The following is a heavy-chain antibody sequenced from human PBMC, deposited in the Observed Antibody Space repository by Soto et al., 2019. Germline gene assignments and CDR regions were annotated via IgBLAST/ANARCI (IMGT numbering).Heavy chain of an antibody. Sequence: QVQLQESGPGLVKPSETLSLNCTVSGGSITTDFWSWFRQPPGKGLEWIGYIYYSGSTNYNPSLRSRVTISIDTAREKFSLELTSVTAADTAVYYCARGQQWLARGVAYWGQGALVTVSS. J-gene: IGHJ4*02. CDR3: ARGQQWLARGVAY. V-gene: IGHV4-59*01. CDR2: IYYSGST. CDR1: GGSITTDF. D-gene: IGHD6-19*01.